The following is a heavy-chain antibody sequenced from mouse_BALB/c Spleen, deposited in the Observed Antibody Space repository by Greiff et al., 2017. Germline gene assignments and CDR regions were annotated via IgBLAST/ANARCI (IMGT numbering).Heavy chain of an antibody. CDR1: GYSFTSYW. J-gene: IGHJ1*01. V-gene: IGHV1-5*01. D-gene: IGHD4-1*01. CDR2: IYPGNSDT. Sequence: EVKLMESGTVLARPGASVKMSCKASGYSFTSYWMHWVKQRPGQGLEWIGAIYPGNSDTSYNQKFKGKAKLTAVTSASTAYMELSSLTNEDSAVYYCTRLPTLLGRDWYFDVWGAGTTVTVSS. CDR3: TRLPTLLGRDWYFDV.